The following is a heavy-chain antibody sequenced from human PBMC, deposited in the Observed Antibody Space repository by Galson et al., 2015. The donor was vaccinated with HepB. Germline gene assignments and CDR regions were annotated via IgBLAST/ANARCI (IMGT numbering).Heavy chain of an antibody. Sequence: SLRLSCAASGFTFTNAWMSWVRQAPGKGLEWVGRIKSKTDGGTTDYAAPMTGRFTISRDDSKNTLYLQMNSLKTEDTAVYYCTTETSAFDIIVTNAFDVWGQGTMVTVSS. D-gene: IGHD2/OR15-2a*01. CDR2: IKSKTDGGTT. CDR3: TTETSAFDIIVTNAFDV. J-gene: IGHJ3*01. V-gene: IGHV3-15*01. CDR1: GFTFTNAW.